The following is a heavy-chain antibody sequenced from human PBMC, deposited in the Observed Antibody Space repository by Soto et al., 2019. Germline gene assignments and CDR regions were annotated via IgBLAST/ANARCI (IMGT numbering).Heavy chain of an antibody. J-gene: IGHJ3*01. CDR1: GFSFSSHI. D-gene: IGHD6-13*01. Sequence: EVQLVESGGGLVKPGGSLRLSCVASGFSFSSHIMHWVRQAPGKGLEWIATISSTSTNIYYADSVKGRFAISRDNPKNSLFLQMNSLRDEDMAVYYCARGIASSSLVTFDVWGQGTMVTVSP. CDR2: ISSTSTNI. CDR3: ARGIASSSLVTFDV. V-gene: IGHV3-21*01.